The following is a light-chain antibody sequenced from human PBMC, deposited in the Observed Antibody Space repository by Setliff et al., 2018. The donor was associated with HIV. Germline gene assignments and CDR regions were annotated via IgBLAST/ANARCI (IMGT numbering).Light chain of an antibody. CDR3: SSYTSSTSYV. Sequence: QSALTQPASVSGSPGQSITISCTGTSSDIGSYNHVSWYQQHPGKAPKLMVYDISKRSSGVSNRFSGSKSGNTASLTISGLLAEDEADYYCSSYTSSTSYVFGPGTKVTVL. V-gene: IGLV2-14*01. CDR2: DIS. CDR1: SSDIGSYNH. J-gene: IGLJ1*01.